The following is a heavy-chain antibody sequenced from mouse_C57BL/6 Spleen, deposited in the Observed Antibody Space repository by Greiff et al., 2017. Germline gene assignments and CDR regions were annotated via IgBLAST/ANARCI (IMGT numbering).Heavy chain of an antibody. CDR3: TRGCGYSPHWYFDV. CDR2: ISSGGDYI. J-gene: IGHJ1*03. Sequence: EVMLVESGEGLVKPGGSLKLSCAASGFTFSSYAMSWVRQTPEKRLEWVAYISSGGDYIYYADTVKGRFTISRDNARNTLYLQMSSLKSEYTAMYYCTRGCGYSPHWYFDVWGTGTTVTVSS. D-gene: IGHD2-3*01. CDR1: GFTFSSYA. V-gene: IGHV5-9-1*02.